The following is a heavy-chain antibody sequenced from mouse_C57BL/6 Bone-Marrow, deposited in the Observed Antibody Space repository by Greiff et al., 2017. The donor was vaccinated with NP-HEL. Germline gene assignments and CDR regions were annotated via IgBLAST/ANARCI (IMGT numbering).Heavy chain of an antibody. D-gene: IGHD2-2*01. CDR2: IDPETGGT. V-gene: IGHV1-15*01. CDR1: GYTFPDYE. J-gene: IGHJ1*03. CDR3: TRYGYCVPLYWYFGV. Sequence: QVQLQQSGAELVRPGASVTLSCKASGYTFPDYEMHWVKQTPVHGLEWIGAIDPETGGTAYNQKFKGKAILTADKYSSTAYMELRSLTSEDSAVYYCTRYGYCVPLYWYFGVWGTGTTVTVSS.